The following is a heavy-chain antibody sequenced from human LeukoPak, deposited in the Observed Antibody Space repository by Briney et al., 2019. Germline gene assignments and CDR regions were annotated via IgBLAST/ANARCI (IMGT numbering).Heavy chain of an antibody. CDR3: ARDSFETDIDY. V-gene: IGHV3-7*01. Sequence: GGSLRLSCVASGFSFSSYWMNWVRQAPGKGLEWVSHIKEDGSEKYYADSLKGRFTISRDNVKNSLYLHINSLRATDTAVYYCARDSFETDIDYWGQGTLVTVSS. J-gene: IGHJ4*02. CDR1: GFSFSSYW. D-gene: IGHD1-14*01. CDR2: IKEDGSEK.